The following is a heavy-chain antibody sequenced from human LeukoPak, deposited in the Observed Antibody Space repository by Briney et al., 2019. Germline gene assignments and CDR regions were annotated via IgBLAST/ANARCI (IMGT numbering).Heavy chain of an antibody. D-gene: IGHD3-10*01. Sequence: SGTLSLTCAVSGGSISSSNWWSWVRQPPGKGLEWIGEIYHSGSTYYNPSLKSRVTISVDKSKNQFSLKLSSVTAADTAVYYCARGDLTYGPPYFDYWGQGTLVTVSS. J-gene: IGHJ4*02. CDR2: IYHSGST. CDR1: GGSISSSNW. V-gene: IGHV4-4*02. CDR3: ARGDLTYGPPYFDY.